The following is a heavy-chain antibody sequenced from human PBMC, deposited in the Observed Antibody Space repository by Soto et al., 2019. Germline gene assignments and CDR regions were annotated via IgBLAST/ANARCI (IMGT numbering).Heavy chain of an antibody. Sequence: GASVKVSCKASGYTFTSYYMHWVRQAPGQGLEWMGIINPSGGSTSYAQKFQGRVTMTRDTSTSTVYMELSSLRSEDTAVYYCGRVWNDAAFDIWGQGTMVTVSS. CDR2: INPSGGST. CDR1: GYTFTSYY. J-gene: IGHJ3*02. V-gene: IGHV1-46*01. D-gene: IGHD1-1*01. CDR3: GRVWNDAAFDI.